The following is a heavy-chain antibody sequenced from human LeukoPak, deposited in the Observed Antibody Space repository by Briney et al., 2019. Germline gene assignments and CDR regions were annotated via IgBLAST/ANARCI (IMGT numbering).Heavy chain of an antibody. CDR2: IRYDGSNK. V-gene: IGHV3-30*02. D-gene: IGHD1-1*01. Sequence: GGSLRLSCAASGFTFSSYGMHWVRQAPGKELEWVAFIRYDGSNKYYADSVKGRFTISRDNPKNTLYLQMNSLRAEDTAVYYCAKDRYGWFDPWGQGTLITVSS. J-gene: IGHJ5*02. CDR1: GFTFSSYG. CDR3: AKDRYGWFDP.